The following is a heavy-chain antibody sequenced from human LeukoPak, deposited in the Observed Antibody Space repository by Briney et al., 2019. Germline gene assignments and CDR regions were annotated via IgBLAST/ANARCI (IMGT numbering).Heavy chain of an antibody. CDR2: IIPILGIA. CDR1: GGTFISYA. J-gene: IGHJ6*02. Sequence: SVKVSCKASGGTFISYAISWVRQAPGQGLEWRGRIIPILGIANYAQKFQGRVTITAAKSTSTAYMELSSLRSEDTAVYYCARVGSGSYDPYYYYCGMDVWGQGTTVTVSS. V-gene: IGHV1-69*04. CDR3: ARVGSGSYDPYYYYCGMDV. D-gene: IGHD3-10*01.